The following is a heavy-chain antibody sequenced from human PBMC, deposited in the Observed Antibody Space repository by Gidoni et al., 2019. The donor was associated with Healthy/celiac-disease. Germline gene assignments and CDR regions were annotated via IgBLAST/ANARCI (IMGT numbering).Heavy chain of an antibody. Sequence: LQERDARLYRPSETLSRTCAVYGGSLSGYYWSWIRQPPGKGLEWIGEINHSGSTNYNPSLKSRVTISVDTSKNQFSLKLSSVTAADTAVYYCARGWGCYHNWGQGTLVTVSS. V-gene: IGHV4-34*01. CDR3: ARGWGCYHN. J-gene: IGHJ4*02. D-gene: IGHD2-8*01. CDR1: GGSLSGYY. CDR2: INHSGST.